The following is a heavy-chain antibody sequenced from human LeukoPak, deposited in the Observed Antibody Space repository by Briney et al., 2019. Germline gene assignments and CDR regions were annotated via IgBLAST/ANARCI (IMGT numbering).Heavy chain of an antibody. CDR2: INHSGST. D-gene: IGHD6-19*01. CDR3: ASRIAVADTYYFDY. CDR1: GGSFSGYY. J-gene: IGHJ4*02. V-gene: IGHV4-34*01. Sequence: SETLSLTCAVYGGSFSGYYWSWIRQPPGKGLEWIGEINHSGSTNYNPSLKSRVTISVDASKNQFSLKLSSVTAADTAVYYCASRIAVADTYYFDYWGQGTLVTVSS.